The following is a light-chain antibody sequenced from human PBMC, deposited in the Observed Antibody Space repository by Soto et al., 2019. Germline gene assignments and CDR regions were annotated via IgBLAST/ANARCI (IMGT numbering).Light chain of an antibody. J-gene: IGKJ4*01. CDR2: AAS. CDR1: QSISSW. V-gene: IGKV1-39*01. CDR3: QHGYSTPLT. Sequence: DIQMTQSPSTLSASVGDRVTITCRASQSISSWLAWYQQKPGEAPKLLIYAASNLQSGVPSRFSGSGSGTEFTLTISSLQPEDFATYFCQHGYSTPLTFGGGTKVDIK.